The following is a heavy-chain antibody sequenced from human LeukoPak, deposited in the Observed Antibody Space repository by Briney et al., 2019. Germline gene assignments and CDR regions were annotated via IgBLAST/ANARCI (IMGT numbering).Heavy chain of an antibody. J-gene: IGHJ4*02. CDR2: ISASGSTI. D-gene: IGHD5-18*01. Sequence: GGSLRLSCAASGFTFSTSAMTWVRQAPGKGLEWVSYISASGSTIYYADSVKGRFTISRDNAKKSLYLQMNSLRAEDTAVYYCVRVDTAMVTSFDYWGQGTLVTVSS. CDR1: GFTFSTSA. CDR3: VRVDTAMVTSFDY. V-gene: IGHV3-48*03.